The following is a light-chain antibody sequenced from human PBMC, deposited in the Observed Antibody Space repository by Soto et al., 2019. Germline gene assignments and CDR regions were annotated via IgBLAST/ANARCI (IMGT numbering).Light chain of an antibody. Sequence: EIVMTQSPVTLSVSPGERATLSCRASQNVLSNLAWYQQKPGQSPRLLIYGASARATGIPARFSGGGSGTDFTLTISRLEPEDFAVYYCQQCGSSPWTFGQGTKVDIK. CDR1: QNVLSN. J-gene: IGKJ1*01. CDR2: GAS. V-gene: IGKV3-20*01. CDR3: QQCGSSPWT.